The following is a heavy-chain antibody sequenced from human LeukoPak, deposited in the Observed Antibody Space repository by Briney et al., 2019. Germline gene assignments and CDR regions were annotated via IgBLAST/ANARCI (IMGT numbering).Heavy chain of an antibody. V-gene: IGHV4-34*01. CDR3: ARIFRLRGSIDPGSSGPFDY. CDR1: GGSFSDFY. J-gene: IGHJ4*02. D-gene: IGHD4-17*01. CDR2: ISCNGGT. Sequence: SETLSLTCAVYGGSFSDFYWSWIRQPTGKGLEWIGEISCNGGTNYNPSLQSRVTISIDTSKNQLSLKLTSVTPADTAVYYCARIFRLRGSIDPGSSGPFDYWGQGTLVTVSS.